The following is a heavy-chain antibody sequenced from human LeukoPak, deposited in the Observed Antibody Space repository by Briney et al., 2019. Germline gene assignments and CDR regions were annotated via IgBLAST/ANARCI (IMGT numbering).Heavy chain of an antibody. D-gene: IGHD3-9*01. CDR2: IYPGDSDT. CDR1: GYSFTSYW. J-gene: IGHJ4*02. CDR3: ARTSYYDILTGYRPLDY. Sequence: GESLKISCKGSGYSFTSYWIGWVRPMPGKGLEWMGIIYPGDSDTRYSPSFQGQVTISADKSISTAYLQWSSLKASDTAMYYCARTSYYDILTGYRPLDYWGQGTLVTVSS. V-gene: IGHV5-51*01.